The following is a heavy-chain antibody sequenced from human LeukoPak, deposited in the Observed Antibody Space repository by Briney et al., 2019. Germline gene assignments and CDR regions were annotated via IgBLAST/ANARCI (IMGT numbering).Heavy chain of an antibody. J-gene: IGHJ1*01. CDR3: ARGVSTEYFQH. CDR1: GFTFSSYA. D-gene: IGHD5/OR15-5a*01. V-gene: IGHV3-30*04. CDR2: ISYDGSNK. Sequence: PGGSLRLSCAASGFTFSSYAMHWVRQAPGKGLEWVTVISYDGSNKYYADSVKGRFTISRDNSKNTLYLQMNSLRAEDTAVYYCARGVSTEYFQHWGQGTLVTVSS.